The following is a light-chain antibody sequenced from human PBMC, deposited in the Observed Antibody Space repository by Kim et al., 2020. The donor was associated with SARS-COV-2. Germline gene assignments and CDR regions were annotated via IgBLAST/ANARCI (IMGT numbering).Light chain of an antibody. V-gene: IGKV3-20*01. Sequence: SPGDRTSISWRASHSDSSSYLAWYQQKPGQAPRLLIYGASSRATGIPDRFSGSGSRTDFTLTISRLEPEDVAVYYCQQYGSSPLTFGGGTKVEIK. CDR2: GAS. CDR1: HSDSSSY. CDR3: QQYGSSPLT. J-gene: IGKJ4*01.